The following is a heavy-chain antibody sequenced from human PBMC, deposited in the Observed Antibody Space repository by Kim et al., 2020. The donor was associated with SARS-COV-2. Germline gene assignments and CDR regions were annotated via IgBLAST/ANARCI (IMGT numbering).Heavy chain of an antibody. CDR2: IILIFGTA. J-gene: IGHJ6*02. V-gene: IGHV1-69*13. Sequence: SVNFSCNSSCVVFRTDAISWVRQAPGQGLEWMGGIILIFGTAYYTQKFQGRVTITADESTNTAYMDLSSLRSEDTAVYYCATPQNEANYYYVMDVWGQGTTVTVSS. CDR3: ATPQNEANYYYVMDV. D-gene: IGHD1-1*01. CDR1: CVVFRTDA.